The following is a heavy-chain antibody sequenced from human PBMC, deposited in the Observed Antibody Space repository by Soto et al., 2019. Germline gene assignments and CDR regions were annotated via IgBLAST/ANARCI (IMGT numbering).Heavy chain of an antibody. D-gene: IGHD1-20*01. CDR3: TRGGRVNNWNDGNVEY. CDR1: RGNLYSYT. CDR2: VVPKIGSI. J-gene: IGHJ4*02. Sequence: VHLVQSGAEVKKPGSSVKVSCRAPRGNLYSYTINWVRQAPGPGLEWRGRVVPKIGSINFVRKFQGRLTLTEDKSTRTAFLELSSLRPEDTAVYYCTRGGRVNNWNDGNVEYWVQGTQVTVSS. V-gene: IGHV1-69*08.